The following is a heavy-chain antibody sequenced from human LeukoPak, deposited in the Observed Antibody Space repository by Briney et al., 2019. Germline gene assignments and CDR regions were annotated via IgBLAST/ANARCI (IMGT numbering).Heavy chain of an antibody. V-gene: IGHV3-30-3*01. CDR1: GFTFSSYA. Sequence: GGSLRLSCAASGFTFSSYAMHWVRQAPGKGLEWVAVISYDGSNKYYADSVKGRFTISRDNSKNTLYLQMNSLRAEDTAVYYCAKVGVAAAGNNFDYWGQGTLVTVSS. CDR3: AKVGVAAAGNNFDY. D-gene: IGHD6-13*01. CDR2: ISYDGSNK. J-gene: IGHJ4*02.